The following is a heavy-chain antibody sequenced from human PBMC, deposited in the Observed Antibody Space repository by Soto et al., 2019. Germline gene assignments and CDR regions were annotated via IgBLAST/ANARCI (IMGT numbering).Heavy chain of an antibody. CDR1: GGSISSSNW. J-gene: IGHJ4*02. CDR2: IYHSGST. D-gene: IGHD6-19*01. CDR3: AKGGRQWLVTSDFNY. V-gene: IGHV4-4*02. Sequence: SETLSLTCAFSGGSISSSNWWSWVRQPPGKGLEWIGEIYHSGSTNYNPSLKSRFTISRDSSKNTVSLEMTSLRAEDTAVYYCAKGGRQWLVTSDFNYWGQGALVTVSS.